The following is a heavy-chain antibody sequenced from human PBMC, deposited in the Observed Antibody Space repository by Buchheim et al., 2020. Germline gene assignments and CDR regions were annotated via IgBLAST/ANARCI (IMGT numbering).Heavy chain of an antibody. CDR2: IKEDGSET. CDR3: SRKLEE. CDR1: GFSFGNTW. V-gene: IGHV3-7*01. D-gene: IGHD6-6*01. J-gene: IGHJ4*02. Sequence: EVQLVESGGGLVQPGGSLRLSCAASGFSFGNTWMDWVRQAPGKGLEWVANIKEDGSETYYVDSVRGRFNISRDNAKNLLYLQMNTLRDEDTAVYYCSRKLEEWGQGTL.